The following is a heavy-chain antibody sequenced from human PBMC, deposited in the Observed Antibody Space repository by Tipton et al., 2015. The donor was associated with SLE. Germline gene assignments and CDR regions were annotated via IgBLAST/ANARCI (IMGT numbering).Heavy chain of an antibody. D-gene: IGHD1-7*01. CDR2: IYYSGST. V-gene: IGHV4-30-4*01. J-gene: IGHJ3*02. Sequence: TLSITCTVSGGSISSGDYYWSWIRQPPGKGLEWIGYIYYSGSTYYNPSLKSRVTISVDTSKNQFSLKLSSVTAADTAVYYCARDSRTTAAAFDIWGQGTMVTVSS. CDR3: ARDSRTTAAAFDI. CDR1: GGSISSGDYY.